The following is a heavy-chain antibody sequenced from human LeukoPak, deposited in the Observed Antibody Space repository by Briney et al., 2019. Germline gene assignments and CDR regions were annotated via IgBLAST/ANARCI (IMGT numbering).Heavy chain of an antibody. D-gene: IGHD3-10*01. CDR1: GYIFTNYW. Sequence: GESLKISCKGSGYIFTNYWIGWVRQMPGKGLEWMGIIYPGDSNIKYSPSFQGQVTISADKSISTAYLQWSSLKASDTAMYYCARSAHGSGSYYNPLPIPGVDSWGQGTLVTVSS. V-gene: IGHV5-51*01. CDR3: ARSAHGSGSYYNPLPIPGVDS. CDR2: IYPGDSNI. J-gene: IGHJ4*02.